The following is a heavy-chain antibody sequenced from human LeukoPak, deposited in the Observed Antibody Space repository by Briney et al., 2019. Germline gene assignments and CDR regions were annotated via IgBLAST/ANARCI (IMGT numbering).Heavy chain of an antibody. V-gene: IGHV4-61*02. D-gene: IGHD2-15*01. CDR2: IYTSGST. J-gene: IGHJ4*02. CDR3: AISKKGGGSGY. CDR1: GGSISSSSYY. Sequence: SSETLSLTCTVSGGSISSSSYYWGWIRQPAGKGLEWIGRIYTSGSTTYNPSLKSRGTMSVDKSYNQFSLMQTSVPAADTSVYYCAISKKGGGSGYWGQGTLVTVSS.